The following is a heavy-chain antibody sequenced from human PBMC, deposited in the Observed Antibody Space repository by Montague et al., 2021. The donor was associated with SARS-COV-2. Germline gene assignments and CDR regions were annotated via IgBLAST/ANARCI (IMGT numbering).Heavy chain of an antibody. J-gene: IGHJ4*02. CDR2: IYTTGGT. CDR3: ARDGDYDYIWGSYRPYYFDN. D-gene: IGHD3-16*02. CDR1: GGSINRYY. Sequence: SETLSLTCTVSGGSINRYYWSWIRQPAGKGLEWIGRIYTTGGTNSNPSLMSRVTMSVDTSKNQFSLNLSSVTAADTAIYYCARDGDYDYIWGSYRPYYFDNWGQGTLVTVSS. V-gene: IGHV4-4*07.